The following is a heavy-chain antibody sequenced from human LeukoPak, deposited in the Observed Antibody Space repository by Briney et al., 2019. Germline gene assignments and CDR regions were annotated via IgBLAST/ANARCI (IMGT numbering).Heavy chain of an antibody. Sequence: ASVKVSCNASGYTFTSYDINWVRQATGQGLEWMGWMNHNSGNTGYAQKFQGRVTMTRNTSISTAYMELSSLRSEDTAVYYCARADSSSWYGPYLFDYWGQGTLVTVSS. CDR1: GYTFTSYD. CDR3: ARADSSSWYGPYLFDY. D-gene: IGHD6-13*01. V-gene: IGHV1-8*01. CDR2: MNHNSGNT. J-gene: IGHJ4*02.